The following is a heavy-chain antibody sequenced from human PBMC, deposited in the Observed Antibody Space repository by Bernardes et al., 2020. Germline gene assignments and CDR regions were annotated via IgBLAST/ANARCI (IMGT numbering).Heavy chain of an antibody. CDR3: ARDALAAREGFDY. J-gene: IGHJ4*02. D-gene: IGHD6-6*01. CDR1: GGSISSYY. V-gene: IGHV4-59*01. Sequence: TLSLTFTFSGGSISSYYWSWIRQPPGQGLEWIGYIYYSGSTNYNPSLKSRVTISVDTSKNQFSLKLSSVTAADTAVYYCARDALAAREGFDYWGQGTLVTVSS. CDR2: IYYSGST.